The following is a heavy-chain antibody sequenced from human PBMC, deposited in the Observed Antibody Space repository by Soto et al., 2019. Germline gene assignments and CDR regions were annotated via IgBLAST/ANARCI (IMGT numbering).Heavy chain of an antibody. CDR1: GGSSSSSSYY. V-gene: IGHV4-61*01. J-gene: IGHJ4*02. D-gene: IGHD3-10*01. Sequence: SETLSLTCTVSGGSSSSSSYYWSWIRQPPGKGLEWIGYIYYSGSTNYNPSLKSRVTISVDTSKNQFSLKLSSVTAADTAVYYCARVTYYYAERGYYFDYWGQGTLVTVSS. CDR3: ARVTYYYAERGYYFDY. CDR2: IYYSGST.